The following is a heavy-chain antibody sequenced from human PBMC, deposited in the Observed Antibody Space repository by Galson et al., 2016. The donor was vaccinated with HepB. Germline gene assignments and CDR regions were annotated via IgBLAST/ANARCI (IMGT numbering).Heavy chain of an antibody. Sequence: SVKVPCKASGYTFTSYYMHWVRQAPGQGLEWMGIINPSGGSTSYAQKFQGRVTMTRDTSTSTVYMELSSLRSEDTAVYYCARDRLGRYYGSGSYSVWFDPWGQGTLVTVSS. D-gene: IGHD3-10*01. CDR3: ARDRLGRYYGSGSYSVWFDP. CDR1: GYTFTSYY. CDR2: INPSGGST. V-gene: IGHV1-46*03. J-gene: IGHJ5*02.